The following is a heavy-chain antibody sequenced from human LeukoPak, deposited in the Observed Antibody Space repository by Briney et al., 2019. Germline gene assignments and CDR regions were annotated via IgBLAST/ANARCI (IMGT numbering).Heavy chain of an antibody. D-gene: IGHD3-16*01. CDR2: IYSGGST. V-gene: IGHV3-53*01. CDR3: ARLALYYDYVWGSYTNYYFDY. J-gene: IGHJ4*02. Sequence: GGSLRLSCAASGFTVSSNYMSWVRQAPGKGLEWVSVIYSGGSTYYADSVKGRFTISRDNSKNTLYLQMNSLRAEDTAVYYCARLALYYDYVWGSYTNYYFDYWGQGTLVTVSS. CDR1: GFTVSSNY.